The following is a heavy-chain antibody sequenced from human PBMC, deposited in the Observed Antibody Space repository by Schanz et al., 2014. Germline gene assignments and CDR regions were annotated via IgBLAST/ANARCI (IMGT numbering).Heavy chain of an antibody. D-gene: IGHD3-10*01. Sequence: EVQLVESGGGVVQPGRSLRLSCAASGFGFSSYSMNWVRQAPGKGLEWVSSINTGGDSTYYADSVKGRFTISRDNSRDTVYLQMNSLRADDAAMYYCARWFLIRGVILDSWGQGTLVTVSS. CDR1: GFGFSSYS. CDR3: ARWFLIRGVILDS. V-gene: IGHV3-21*03. J-gene: IGHJ4*02. CDR2: INTGGDST.